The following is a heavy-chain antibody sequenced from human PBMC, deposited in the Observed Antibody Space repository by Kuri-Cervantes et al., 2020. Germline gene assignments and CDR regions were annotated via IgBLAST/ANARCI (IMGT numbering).Heavy chain of an antibody. CDR1: GFTFSSYP. J-gene: IGHJ4*02. V-gene: IGHV3-23*01. D-gene: IGHD6-19*01. CDR2: INYNGGGT. CDR3: ARRNAVAGFADS. Sequence: GESLKISCAASGFTFSSYPISWVRQAPGKGLEWVSMINYNGGGTYYADSVKGRFTISRDNSRNMVYLQMNSLRAEDTAIYYCARRNAVAGFADSWGQGTLVTVSS.